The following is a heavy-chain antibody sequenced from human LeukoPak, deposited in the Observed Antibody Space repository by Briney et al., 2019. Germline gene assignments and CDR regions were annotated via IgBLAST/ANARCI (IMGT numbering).Heavy chain of an antibody. D-gene: IGHD6-13*01. J-gene: IGHJ4*02. Sequence: GESLKISCKGSGYSFTSYWIGWVRQMPGKGLEWMTIIYPGDSDTRYSPSSQGLVTISADKSISTAYLQWSSLRASDTGMYYCVRHDLVHIKSAGTIDSWGQGTLVTVSS. CDR1: GYSFTSYW. CDR3: VRHDLVHIKSAGTIDS. V-gene: IGHV5-51*01. CDR2: IYPGDSDT.